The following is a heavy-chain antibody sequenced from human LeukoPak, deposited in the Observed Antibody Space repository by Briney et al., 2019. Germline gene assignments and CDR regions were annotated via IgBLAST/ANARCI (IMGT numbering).Heavy chain of an antibody. D-gene: IGHD3-16*02. J-gene: IGHJ4*02. CDR1: GGSISSGDYY. CDR2: IYYSGST. CDR3: ASAYYDYVWGSYRYLSPFDY. Sequence: SETLSLTCTVSGGSISSGDYYWSWIRQPPGKGLEWIGYIYYSGSTYYNPSLKSRVTISVGTSKNQFSLKLSSVTAANTAVYYCASAYYDYVWGSYRYLSPFDYWGQGTLVTVSS. V-gene: IGHV4-30-4*08.